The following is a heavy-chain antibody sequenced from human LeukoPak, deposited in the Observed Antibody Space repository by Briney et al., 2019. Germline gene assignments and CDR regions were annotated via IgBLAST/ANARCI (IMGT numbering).Heavy chain of an antibody. J-gene: IGHJ3*02. CDR2: IIPIFGTA. CDR1: GGTFSSYA. V-gene: IGHV1-69*06. D-gene: IGHD3-22*01. Sequence: ASVKVSCKASGGTFSSYAISWVRQAPGQGLEWMGGIIPIFGTANYAQKFQGRVTITADKSTSTAYMELSSLRSEDTAVYYCARDPGITMIVVVLDAFDIWGQGTMVTVSS. CDR3: ARDPGITMIVVVLDAFDI.